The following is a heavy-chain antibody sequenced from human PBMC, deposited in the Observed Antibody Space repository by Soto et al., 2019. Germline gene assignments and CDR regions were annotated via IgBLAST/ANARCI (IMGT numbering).Heavy chain of an antibody. CDR2: IYYSGST. CDR3: AANNPVVGTMDV. V-gene: IGHV4-39*01. Sequence: QLQLQESGPGLVKPSETLSLTCTVSGGSISSSSYYWGWIRQPPGKGLEWIGSIYYSGSTYYNPSLKSRVTISVDTSKNQFSLKLSSVTAADTAVYYCAANNPVVGTMDVWGKGTTVTVSS. J-gene: IGHJ6*04. D-gene: IGHD2-2*01. CDR1: GGSISSSSYY.